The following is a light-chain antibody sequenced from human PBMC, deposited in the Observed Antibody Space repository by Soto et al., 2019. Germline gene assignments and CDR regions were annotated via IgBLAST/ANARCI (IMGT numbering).Light chain of an antibody. J-gene: IGKJ5*01. CDR2: DAS. CDR1: QDISNY. Sequence: DIQMTQSPFALSASVGDRVTITCQASQDISNYLNWYQQKPGKAPNLLIYDASNLETGVPSRFSGTGYGTHFTFTISSLQHEDLETYYCQQYENLQITLGQGTRLEIK. V-gene: IGKV1-33*01. CDR3: QQYENLQIT.